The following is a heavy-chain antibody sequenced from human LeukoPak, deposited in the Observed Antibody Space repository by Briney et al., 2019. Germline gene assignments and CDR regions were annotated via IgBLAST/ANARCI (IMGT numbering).Heavy chain of an antibody. CDR3: AKSVYHSGNY. V-gene: IGHV3-23*01. D-gene: IGHD3-10*01. J-gene: IGHJ4*02. Sequence: PGGSLRLSCAASGFTISTYGMSWVRQAPGKGLEWVSSISGGTTYYADSVKGRFTISRDSSKNTVSLQMNSLRAEDTAVYYCAKSVYHSGNYWGQGTLVTVSP. CDR1: GFTISTYG. CDR2: ISGGTT.